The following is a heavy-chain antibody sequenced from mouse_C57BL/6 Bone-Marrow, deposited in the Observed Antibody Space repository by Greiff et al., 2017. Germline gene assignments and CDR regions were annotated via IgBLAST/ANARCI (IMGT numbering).Heavy chain of an antibody. V-gene: IGHV1-53*01. D-gene: IGHD2-2*01. CDR1: GYTFTSYW. J-gene: IGHJ1*03. CDR2: INPSNGGT. Sequence: VQLQQPGTELVKPGASVKLSCKASGYTFTSYWMHWVKQRPGQGLEWIGNINPSNGGTNYNEKFKSKATLTVDKSSTTAYMQISSLTSEDSAVYCCVYYGYGGPCWYFDVWGTGTTVTVSS. CDR3: VYYGYGGPCWYFDV.